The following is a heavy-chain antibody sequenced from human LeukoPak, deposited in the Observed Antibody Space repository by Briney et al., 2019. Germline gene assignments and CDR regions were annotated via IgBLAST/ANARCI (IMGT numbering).Heavy chain of an antibody. J-gene: IGHJ5*02. V-gene: IGHV4-39*01. Sequence: SETLSLTCTVSGGSISSRSYYWGWIRQPPGKGLECIGSIYYSGSTYYNPSLKSRVTISVDTSKNQFSLKLSSVTAADTAVYYCAGHHRRWLTQPLPPTGGFDPWGQGTLVTVSS. CDR2: IYYSGST. D-gene: IGHD2-8*02. CDR1: GGSISSRSYY. CDR3: AGHHRRWLTQPLPPTGGFDP.